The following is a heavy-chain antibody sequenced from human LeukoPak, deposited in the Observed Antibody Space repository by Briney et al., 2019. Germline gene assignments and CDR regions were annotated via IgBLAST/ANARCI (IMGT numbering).Heavy chain of an antibody. J-gene: IGHJ4*02. CDR3: GRALRTKITFGGLIGN. D-gene: IGHD3-16*01. CDR2: INPHSGDS. V-gene: IGHV1-2*02. Sequence: GASVKVSCKSSGYTFTGYFLNWVRQAPGQGLEWMGWINPHSGDSKFPQKFQGRVTMTRDTSISTAYMELSRLRSDDTAVYYCGRALRTKITFGGLIGNWGQGTLVTVSS. CDR1: GYTFTGYF.